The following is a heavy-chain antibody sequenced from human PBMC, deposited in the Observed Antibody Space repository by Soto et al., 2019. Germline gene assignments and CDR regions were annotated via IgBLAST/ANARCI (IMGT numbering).Heavy chain of an antibody. V-gene: IGHV1-8*01. CDR1: GYTFTSYD. J-gene: IGHJ4*02. CDR3: ARGYYDYGDYSVDY. D-gene: IGHD4-17*01. Sequence: QVQLVQSGAEVKKPGASVKVSCKASGYTFTSYDINWVRQATGQGLEWMGWMNPNSGNTGYAQKFQGRVTMTRNTNXITAYMELSSLRSEDTAVYYCARGYYDYGDYSVDYWGQGTLVTVSS. CDR2: MNPNSGNT.